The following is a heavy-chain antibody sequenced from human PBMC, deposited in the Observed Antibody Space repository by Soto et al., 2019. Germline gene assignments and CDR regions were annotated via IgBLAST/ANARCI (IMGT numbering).Heavy chain of an antibody. CDR2: MRSKANGATT. V-gene: IGHV3-49*04. CDR3: SRDLLGGSGTYWRY. CDR1: GFTFGDYA. J-gene: IGHJ4*02. D-gene: IGHD3-10*01. Sequence: EVQLVDSGGGLVQPGRSLRLSCTGSGFTFGDYAVSWVRQAPGKGLEWVGFMRSKANGATTEYAAYVKGRFSISRDDSKRVAYLQMNSLKIEDTAVYYCSRDLLGGSGTYWRYWGQGTLVTVSS.